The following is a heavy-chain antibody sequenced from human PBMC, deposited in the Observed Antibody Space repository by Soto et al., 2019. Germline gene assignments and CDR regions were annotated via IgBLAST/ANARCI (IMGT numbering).Heavy chain of an antibody. CDR2: ISGSGGST. Sequence: GGSLRLSCAASGFTFSSYAMSWVRQTPGKGLEWVSAISGSGGSTYYADSVKGRFTISRDNSKNTLYLQMNSLRAEDTAVYYCAKPLDIVVVPVYYYYGMDVWGQGTTVTVSS. CDR1: GFTFSSYA. V-gene: IGHV3-23*01. D-gene: IGHD2-2*03. J-gene: IGHJ6*02. CDR3: AKPLDIVVVPVYYYYGMDV.